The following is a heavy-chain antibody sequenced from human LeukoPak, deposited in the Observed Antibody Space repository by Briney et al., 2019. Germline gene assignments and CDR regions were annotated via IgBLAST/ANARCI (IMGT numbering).Heavy chain of an antibody. CDR1: GFTFSSYG. V-gene: IGHV3-30*18. CDR3: AKEEAWGDILTGHYGMDV. J-gene: IGHJ6*02. Sequence: GGSLRLSCAASGFTFSSYGMHWVRQAPGKGRKWGAVIAYDGSNKYYADSVKGRFTISRDNSKNTLYLPMNSLRAEDTAVYYCAKEEAWGDILTGHYGMDVWGQGTTVTVSS. D-gene: IGHD3-9*01. CDR2: IAYDGSNK.